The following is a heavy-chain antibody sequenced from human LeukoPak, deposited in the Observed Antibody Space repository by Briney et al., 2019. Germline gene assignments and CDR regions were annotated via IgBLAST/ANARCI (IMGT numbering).Heavy chain of an antibody. CDR1: GGTFSSYA. D-gene: IGHD4-17*01. CDR2: IIPIFGTA. J-gene: IGHJ6*03. V-gene: IGHV1-69*13. Sequence: SVKVSCKASGGTFSSYAISWVRQAPGQGLEWMGGIIPIFGTANYAQKFQGRVTITADESTSTAYMELSSLRSEDTAVYYCARDGERTTVTPYYYYMDVWGKGTTVTVSS. CDR3: ARDGERTTVTPYYYYMDV.